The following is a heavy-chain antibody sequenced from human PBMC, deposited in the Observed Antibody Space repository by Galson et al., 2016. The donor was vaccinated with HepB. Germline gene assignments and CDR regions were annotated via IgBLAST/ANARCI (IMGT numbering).Heavy chain of an antibody. J-gene: IGHJ5*02. D-gene: IGHD3-10*01. CDR1: GYTFIDYY. V-gene: IGHV1-2*02. Sequence: SVKVSCKAAGYTFIDYYIHWVRQAPGQGLEWMGWINPSSGGTKYAQKSQGRVTMTRDTSIITAYMEVSRLTSDDTALYYCATNILVRGVTNWFDPWGQGTLVTVSS. CDR2: INPSSGGT. CDR3: ATNILVRGVTNWFDP.